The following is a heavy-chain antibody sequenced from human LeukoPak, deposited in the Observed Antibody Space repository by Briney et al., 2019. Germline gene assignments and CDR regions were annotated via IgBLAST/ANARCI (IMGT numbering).Heavy chain of an antibody. D-gene: IGHD4-17*01. CDR3: ATSAGDYTAGHYYYMGV. V-gene: IGHV1-2*02. Sequence: GASVKVSCKASGYTFTGYYFHWVRQAPGQGLEWMGWINPKTTGTNYAQKFLGGVTLTWDTSISTAYMELNRLTSDDTAVYYCATSAGDYTAGHYYYMGVWGKGTSVTVAS. CDR2: INPKTTGT. J-gene: IGHJ6*03. CDR1: GYTFTGYY.